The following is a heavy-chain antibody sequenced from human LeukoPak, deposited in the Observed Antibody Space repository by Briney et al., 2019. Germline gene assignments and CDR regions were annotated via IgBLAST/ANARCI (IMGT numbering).Heavy chain of an antibody. Sequence: GGSLRLSCAASGFTFNSYAMSWARQAPGKGLEWVSAISGSGYNTYYADSVKGRFTISRDNSKNTLYLQMNSLRAEDTAIYFCAGDVVPAAVYYYYMDVWGKGTTVTVSS. CDR1: GFTFNSYA. J-gene: IGHJ6*03. D-gene: IGHD2-2*01. CDR3: AGDVVPAAVYYYYMDV. V-gene: IGHV3-23*01. CDR2: ISGSGYNT.